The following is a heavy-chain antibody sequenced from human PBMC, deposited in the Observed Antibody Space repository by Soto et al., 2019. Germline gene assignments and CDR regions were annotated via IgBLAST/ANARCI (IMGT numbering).Heavy chain of an antibody. CDR1: GYSFTSYW. J-gene: IGHJ4*02. Sequence: GESLKISCKGSGYSFTSYWIGWVRQLPGKGLEWMGIIYPGDSDTRYSPSFRGQVTISADKSISTAYLQWSSLKASDTAMYYCARIRDDYGGAHDYWGQGTLVTVSS. CDR3: ARIRDDYGGAHDY. CDR2: IYPGDSDT. V-gene: IGHV5-51*01. D-gene: IGHD4-17*01.